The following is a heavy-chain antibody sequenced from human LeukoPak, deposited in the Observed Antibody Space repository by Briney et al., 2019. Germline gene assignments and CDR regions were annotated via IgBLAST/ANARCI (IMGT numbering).Heavy chain of an antibody. CDR1: GGSISSSSYY. CDR2: IYYSGST. D-gene: IGHD3-10*01. Sequence: PSETLSLTCTVSGGSISSSSYYWGWIRQPPGKGLEWIGSIYYSGSTYYNPSLKSRVTISVDTSKNQFSLKLSSVTAADTAVNYCARGGSGSYPNWFDPWGQGTLVTVSS. CDR3: ARGGSGSYPNWFDP. V-gene: IGHV4-39*01. J-gene: IGHJ5*02.